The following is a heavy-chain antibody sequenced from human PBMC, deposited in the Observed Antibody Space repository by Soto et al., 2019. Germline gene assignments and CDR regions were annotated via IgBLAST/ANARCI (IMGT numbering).Heavy chain of an antibody. CDR1: GFTFSDSD. J-gene: IGHJ4*02. CDR3: TNKGDDFDY. Sequence: GGSVRLSCATYGFTFSDSDIHWVRQTSGKGLEWLGRIRAKANNYATADAASVKGRFTISRDDSKNTAYLQMNSLKTEDTAVYYCTNKGDDFDYWGQGTLVTVSS. CDR2: IRAKANNYAT. V-gene: IGHV3-73*01.